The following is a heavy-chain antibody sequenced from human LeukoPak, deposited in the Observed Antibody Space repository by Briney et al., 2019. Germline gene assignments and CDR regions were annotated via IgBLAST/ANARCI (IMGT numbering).Heavy chain of an antibody. V-gene: IGHV4-31*03. CDR3: AASSGVTLGRF. J-gene: IGHJ4*02. Sequence: PSETLPLTCTVSGGSISSGTHYYNWIRQHPGKGLEWIGYIYYTGVTSYNPSLKSRVTMSVDTSMNQVSLKLSSLTAADTAVYYCAASSGVTLGRFWGQGTLVTVSS. CDR1: GGSISSGTHY. D-gene: IGHD3-16*01. CDR2: IYYTGVT.